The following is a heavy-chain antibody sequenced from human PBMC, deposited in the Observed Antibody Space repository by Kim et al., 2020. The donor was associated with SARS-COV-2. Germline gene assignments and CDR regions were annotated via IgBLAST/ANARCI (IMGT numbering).Heavy chain of an antibody. J-gene: IGHJ6*02. CDR2: TDPSDSYT. Sequence: GESLKISCKGSGYSFTSYWISWVRQMPGKGLEWMGRTDPSDSYTNYSPSFQGHVTISADKSISTAYLQWSSLKASDTAMYYCARLRGGYSYIGSSDVWGQGTTVTVSS. V-gene: IGHV5-10-1*01. CDR1: GYSFTSYW. CDR3: ARLRGGYSYIGSSDV. D-gene: IGHD5-18*01.